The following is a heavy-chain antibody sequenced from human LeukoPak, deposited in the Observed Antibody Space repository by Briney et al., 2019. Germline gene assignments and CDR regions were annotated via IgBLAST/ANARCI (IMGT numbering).Heavy chain of an antibody. V-gene: IGHV3-66*01. CDR1: GFTVSGNY. Sequence: PGGSLRLSCATSGFTVSGNYMNWVRQAPGKGPEWVSVIYSGDSTYYADSVKGRFTISRDNSKNTLYLQMNSLRAEDTAVYYCARGRKFFDYRGQGTLVTVSS. CDR2: IYSGDST. CDR3: ARGRKFFDY. J-gene: IGHJ4*02.